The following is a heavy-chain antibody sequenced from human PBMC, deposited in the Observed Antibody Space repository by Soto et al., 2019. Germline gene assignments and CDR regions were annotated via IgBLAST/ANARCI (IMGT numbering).Heavy chain of an antibody. CDR1: GGSISSGGYS. D-gene: IGHD2-15*01. Sequence: QLQLQESGSGLVKPSQTLSLTCAVSGGSISSGGYSWSWIRQPPGKGLEWIGYIYHSGSTYYNPSLKGRVTISVDRSKNQFSLKLSSVTAADTAVYYCARGQGYCSGGSCYYDYWGQGTLVTVSS. CDR2: IYHSGST. J-gene: IGHJ4*02. V-gene: IGHV4-30-2*01. CDR3: ARGQGYCSGGSCYYDY.